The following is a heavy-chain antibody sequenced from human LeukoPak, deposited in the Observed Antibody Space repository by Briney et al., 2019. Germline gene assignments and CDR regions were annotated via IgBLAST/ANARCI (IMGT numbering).Heavy chain of an antibody. CDR1: GFTVSNYY. J-gene: IGHJ6*02. D-gene: IGHD6-19*01. V-gene: IGHV3-66*01. CDR2: IYTGGST. Sequence: GGSLRLSCAASGFTVSNYYMSWVRQAPGKGLEWVSVIYTGGSTYYADSVKGRFTISRDNSKNTLFLQMNSLRAEDTAVYYCARAKQWLVQLYYYGMDVWGQGTTVTVTS. CDR3: ARAKQWLVQLYYYGMDV.